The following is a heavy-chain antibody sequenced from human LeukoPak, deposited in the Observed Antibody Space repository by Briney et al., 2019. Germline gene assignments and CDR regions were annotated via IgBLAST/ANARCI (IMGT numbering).Heavy chain of an antibody. CDR1: EFSVRSHY. Sequence: PGGSLRLSCAASEFSVRSHYMTWVRQAPGKGLEWVSGISGSGESTYYTGSVKGRFTIARDNSKNTLYLQMNSLRAEDTAVYYCAKGSTGYFDFWGQGTLVTVSS. CDR2: ISGSGEST. V-gene: IGHV3-23*01. J-gene: IGHJ4*02. D-gene: IGHD2-2*01. CDR3: AKGSTGYFDF.